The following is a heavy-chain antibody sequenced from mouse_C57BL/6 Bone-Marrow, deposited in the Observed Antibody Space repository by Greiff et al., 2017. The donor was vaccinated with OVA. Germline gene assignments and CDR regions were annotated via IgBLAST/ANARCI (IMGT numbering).Heavy chain of an antibody. CDR2: IHPNSGST. CDR3: ARSGGYYLYAMDY. D-gene: IGHD2-3*01. Sequence: QVQLQQPGAELVKPGASVKLSCKASGYTFTSYWMHWVKQRPGQGLEWIGMIHPNSGSTNYNEKFKSKATLTVDKSSSTAYMQLSSLTSEDSAVYYCARSGGYYLYAMDYWGQGTSVTVSS. CDR1: GYTFTSYW. J-gene: IGHJ4*01. V-gene: IGHV1-64*01.